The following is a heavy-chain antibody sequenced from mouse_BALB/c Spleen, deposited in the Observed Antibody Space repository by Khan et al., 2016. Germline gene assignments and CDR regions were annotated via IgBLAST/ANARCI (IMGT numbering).Heavy chain of an antibody. V-gene: IGHV5-12*02. CDR1: GFTFSDYY. CDR3: AKQDYYYGSSYAMDY. CDR2: ISNGGGST. J-gene: IGHJ4*01. Sequence: EVELVESGGGLVQPGGSLKLSCATSGFTFSDYYMYWVRQTPEKRLEWVAYISNGGGSTYYPATVKGRFTISRDNAKNTLFLQMSRLKSEDTAMYYCAKQDYYYGSSYAMDYWGQGTSVTVSS. D-gene: IGHD1-1*01.